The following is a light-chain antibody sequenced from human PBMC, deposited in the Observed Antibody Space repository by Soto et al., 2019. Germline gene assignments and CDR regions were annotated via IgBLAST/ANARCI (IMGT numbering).Light chain of an antibody. J-gene: IGKJ1*01. CDR1: QSVSTS. CDR3: HQYIASPWT. CDR2: DAS. Sequence: DIVLTQSPGTLSLSPGEGVALSCRASQSVSTSLAWFQQKPGQAPRLLIYDASSRASGIPDNFSGSGSGTDFTLTISRLGPEDFAVYFCHQYIASPWTFGQGTKV. V-gene: IGKV3-20*01.